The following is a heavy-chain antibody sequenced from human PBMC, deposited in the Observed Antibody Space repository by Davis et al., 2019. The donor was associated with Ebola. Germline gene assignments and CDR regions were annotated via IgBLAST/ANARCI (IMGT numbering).Heavy chain of an antibody. CDR1: GFTFSSYP. Sequence: GESLKISCAVSGFTFSSYPMGWVRQAPGEGLEWVSGINVNGANTYYTDSVKGRFTIARDNAKNSLYLQMNSLRAEDTAVYYCVRFKSIYYYGMDVWGKGTTVTVSS. V-gene: IGHV3-23*01. J-gene: IGHJ6*04. CDR2: INVNGANT. CDR3: VRFKSIYYYGMDV.